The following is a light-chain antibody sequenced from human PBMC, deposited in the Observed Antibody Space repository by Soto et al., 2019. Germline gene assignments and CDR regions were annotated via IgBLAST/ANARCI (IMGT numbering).Light chain of an antibody. Sequence: EIVLTQSPGTLSLSPGERATLSCRASQSVSSSYLAWYQQKPGQAPRLLIYGASSRATGIPDRFSGSGSGTDFTLTISRLQSEDFAVYYCQQYNTWPRTLGQGTKVDIK. CDR1: QSVSSSY. CDR3: QQYNTWPRT. V-gene: IGKV3-20*01. J-gene: IGKJ1*01. CDR2: GAS.